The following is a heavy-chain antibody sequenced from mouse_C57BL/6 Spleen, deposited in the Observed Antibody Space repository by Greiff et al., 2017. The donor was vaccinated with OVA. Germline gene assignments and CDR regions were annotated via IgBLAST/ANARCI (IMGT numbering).Heavy chain of an antibody. CDR3: ARGGVAGTHSLYAMDY. CDR2: IYPYNGVS. V-gene: IGHV1-31*01. D-gene: IGHD1-1*02. J-gene: IGHJ4*01. CDR1: GYSFTGYY. Sequence: EVKLMESGPELVKPGASVKISCKASGYSFTGYYMHWVKQSHGNILDWIGYIYPYNGVSSYNQKFKGKATLTVDKSSSTAYMELRSLTSEDSAVYYCARGGVAGTHSLYAMDYWGQGTSVTVSS.